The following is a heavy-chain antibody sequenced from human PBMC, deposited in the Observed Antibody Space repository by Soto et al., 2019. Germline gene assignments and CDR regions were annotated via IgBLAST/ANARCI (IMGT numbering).Heavy chain of an antibody. CDR1: GYTFTGYG. Sequence: ASVKVSCKASGYTFTGYGISWVRQAPGQGLEWMGWINPKSGFTKALQKFQGRIALTRDTSISTFYMELTSLTSDDMAVYYCGRGGGRNGGDFWGQGTLVTVSS. V-gene: IGHV1-2*02. CDR2: INPKSGFT. CDR3: GRGGGRNGGDF. D-gene: IGHD2-21*02. J-gene: IGHJ4*02.